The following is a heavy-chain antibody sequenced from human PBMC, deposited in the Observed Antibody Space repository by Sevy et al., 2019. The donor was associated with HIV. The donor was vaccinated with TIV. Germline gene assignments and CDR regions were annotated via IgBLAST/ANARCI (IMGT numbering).Heavy chain of an antibody. CDR1: GFTFSSYG. CDR3: AKASSSSGWEEA. D-gene: IGHD6-19*01. V-gene: IGHV3-33*06. Sequence: GGSLRLSCAASGFTFSSYGMHWVRQAPGKGLEWVAVIWYDGSNKYYAYSVKGRFTISRDNSKNTLYLQMNSLRAEDTAVYYCAKASSSSGWEEAWGQGTLVTVSS. J-gene: IGHJ4*02. CDR2: IWYDGSNK.